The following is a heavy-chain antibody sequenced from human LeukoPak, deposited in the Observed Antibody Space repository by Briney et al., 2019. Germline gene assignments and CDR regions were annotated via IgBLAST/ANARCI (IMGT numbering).Heavy chain of an antibody. J-gene: IGHJ6*02. CDR2: IDPSDSYT. D-gene: IGHD6-6*01. V-gene: IGHV5-10-1*01. Sequence: GESLKISCKGSGYSFTSYWISWVRQLPGKGLEWMGRIDPSDSYTNYSPSFQGHVTISADKSISTAYLQCSSLKASDTAMYYCARHVRGSSSLDYYYYGMDVWGQGTTVTVSS. CDR3: ARHVRGSSSLDYYYYGMDV. CDR1: GYSFTSYW.